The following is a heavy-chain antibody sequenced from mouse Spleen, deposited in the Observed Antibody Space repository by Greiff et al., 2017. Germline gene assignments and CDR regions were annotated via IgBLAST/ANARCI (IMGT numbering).Heavy chain of an antibody. Sequence: VQLQQPGAELVKPGASVKMSCKASGYTFTSYWMHWVKQRPGQGLEWIGMIHPNSGSTNYNEKFKSKATLTVDKSSSTAYMQLSSLTSEDSAVYYCARNYDYDGWFAYWGQGTLVTVSA. J-gene: IGHJ3*01. CDR2: IHPNSGST. CDR1: GYTFTSYW. V-gene: IGHV1-64*01. D-gene: IGHD2-4*01. CDR3: ARNYDYDGWFAY.